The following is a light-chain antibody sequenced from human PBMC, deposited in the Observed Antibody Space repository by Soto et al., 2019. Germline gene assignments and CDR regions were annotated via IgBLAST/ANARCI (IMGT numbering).Light chain of an antibody. CDR1: QSVSSY. CDR3: QQRSNWPPLT. CDR2: DAS. J-gene: IGKJ5*01. V-gene: IGKV3-11*01. Sequence: EIVLTQSPATLSLSPGDRATLSCRASQSVSSYLAWYQQKPGQAPRLLIYDASNRATGIPARFSGSGSGTDFTLTISSLEPEDCAVYYCQQRSNWPPLTFVQGTRLEIK.